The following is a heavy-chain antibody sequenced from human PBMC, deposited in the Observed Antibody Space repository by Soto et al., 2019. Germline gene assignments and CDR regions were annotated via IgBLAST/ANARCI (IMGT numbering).Heavy chain of an antibody. J-gene: IGHJ5*02. CDR1: GGSISSSSYY. V-gene: IGHV4-39*01. CDR3: ARPGGDISTGSPLTWFDP. D-gene: IGHD3-9*01. Sequence: QLQLQESGPGLVKPSETLSLTCTVSGGSISSSSYYWGWIRQPPGKGLEWIGSIYYSGSTYYNPSLKSRVTISVDTSKNQFSLKLSSVTAADTAVYYCARPGGDISTGSPLTWFDPWGQGTLVTVSS. CDR2: IYYSGST.